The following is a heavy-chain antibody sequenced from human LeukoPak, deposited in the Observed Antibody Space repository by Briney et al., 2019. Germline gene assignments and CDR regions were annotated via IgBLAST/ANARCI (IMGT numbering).Heavy chain of an antibody. Sequence: PGGSLRLSCVASGFTFSNYAMSWVRQAPGKGLQGVSAISAGGDKIHYAGSVKGRFTISRDNSRNTLYGQMSSLKADDTAVYYCVKNVGGNEGAYWGQGTLVTVSS. J-gene: IGHJ4*02. CDR1: GFTFSNYA. CDR2: ISAGGDKI. D-gene: IGHD5-12*01. V-gene: IGHV3-23*01. CDR3: VKNVGGNEGAY.